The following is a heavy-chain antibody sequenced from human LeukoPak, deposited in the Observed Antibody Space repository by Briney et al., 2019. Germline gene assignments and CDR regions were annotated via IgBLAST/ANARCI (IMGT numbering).Heavy chain of an antibody. Sequence: ASVKVSCKASGYTFTDYNLHWVRQAPGQGLEWMGGISPSSGGTKYAQKFQGRVTVTRDTSISTAHMELSRLTSDDTAVYYCARGDLANPWGQGTLVTVSS. V-gene: IGHV1-2*02. CDR3: ARGDLANP. CDR1: GYTFTDYN. D-gene: IGHD3-16*01. CDR2: ISPSSGGT. J-gene: IGHJ5*02.